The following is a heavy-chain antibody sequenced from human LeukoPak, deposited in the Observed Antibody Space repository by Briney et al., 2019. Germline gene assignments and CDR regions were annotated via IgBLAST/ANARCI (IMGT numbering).Heavy chain of an antibody. Sequence: SETLSLTCAVYGGSFSGYYWSWIRQPPGKGLEWIGYIYSTGSTDYNPSLKSRITISVETSKNQFSLRLSSVTAADTAVYFCARHEGLARPFDYWGQGTLVPVSS. J-gene: IGHJ4*02. CDR2: IYSTGST. CDR1: GGSFSGYY. D-gene: IGHD6-19*01. V-gene: IGHV4-59*08. CDR3: ARHEGLARPFDY.